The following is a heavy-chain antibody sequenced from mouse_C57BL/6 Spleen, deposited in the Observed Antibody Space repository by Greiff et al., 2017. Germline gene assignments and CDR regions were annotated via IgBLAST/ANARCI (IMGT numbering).Heavy chain of an antibody. D-gene: IGHD3-2*02. J-gene: IGHJ2*01. CDR1: GFSLTSYG. V-gene: IGHV2-2*01. CDR3: ARNWGSSGSFDY. CDR2: IWSGGST. Sequence: VKVVESGPGLVQPSQSLSITCTVSGFSLTSYGVHWVRQSPGKGLEWLGVIWSGGSTDYNAAFISRLSISKDNSKSQVFFKMNSLQADDTAIYYCARNWGSSGSFDYWGQGTTLTVSS.